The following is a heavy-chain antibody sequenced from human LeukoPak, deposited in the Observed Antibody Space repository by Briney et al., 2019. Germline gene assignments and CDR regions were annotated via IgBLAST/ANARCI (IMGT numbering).Heavy chain of an antibody. D-gene: IGHD4-17*01. CDR2: IYYSGST. J-gene: IGHJ5*02. V-gene: IGHV4-61*03. CDR3: ARAHDYDDYVSSWFDP. Sequence: SETLSLTCTVSGASVSSSTSYWSWIRQPPGKGLERTGYIYYSGSTSYNPSLESRVTISMDTSKNPFSLRLRSVTAADTAVYYCARAHDYDDYVSSWFDPWGPGTLVTVST. CDR1: GASVSSSTSY.